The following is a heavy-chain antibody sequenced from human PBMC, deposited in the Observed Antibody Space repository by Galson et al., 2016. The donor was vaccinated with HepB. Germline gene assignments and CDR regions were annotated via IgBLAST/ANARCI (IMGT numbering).Heavy chain of an antibody. Sequence: SLRLSCAASGFMFSDYYMSWLRQVPGKGLEWVSYISSSSSYPNHADSVKGRFTISRDNTKKSLYLQMSGLRAEDTAVYYCARGRGSDAFDIWGQGTMVTVSS. CDR1: GFMFSDYY. J-gene: IGHJ3*02. CDR2: ISSSSSYP. V-gene: IGHV3-11*06. CDR3: ARGRGSDAFDI. D-gene: IGHD3-10*01.